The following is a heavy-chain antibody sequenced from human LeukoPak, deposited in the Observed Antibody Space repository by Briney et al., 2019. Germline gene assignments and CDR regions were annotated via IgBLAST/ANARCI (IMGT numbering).Heavy chain of an antibody. CDR2: ISYDGSNK. D-gene: IGHD2-15*01. J-gene: IGHJ4*02. CDR3: ARVPPLRYCSGGSCYSGYFDY. CDR1: GFTFSSYA. V-gene: IGHV3-30-3*01. Sequence: PGRSLRLSCAASGFTFSSYAMHWVRQAPGKGLEWVAVISYDGSNKYYADSVKGRFTISRDNSKNTLYLQMNSLRAEDTAVYYCARVPPLRYCSGGSCYSGYFDYWGQGTLVTVSS.